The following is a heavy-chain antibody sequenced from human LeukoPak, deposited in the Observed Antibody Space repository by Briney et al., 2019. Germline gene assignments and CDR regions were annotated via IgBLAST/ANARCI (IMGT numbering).Heavy chain of an antibody. CDR2: ISWNSGNI. D-gene: IGHD3-9*01. CDR1: GFTFDDYA. V-gene: IGHV3-9*01. J-gene: IGHJ5*02. CDR3: ARGGDYDILTGPYNWFDP. Sequence: GGSLRLSCAASGFTFDDYAMHWVRQAPGKGLEWVSGISWNSGNIGYEDSVKGRFTISRDNAKNSLYLQMNSLRAEDTAVYYCARGGDYDILTGPYNWFDPWGQGTLVTVFS.